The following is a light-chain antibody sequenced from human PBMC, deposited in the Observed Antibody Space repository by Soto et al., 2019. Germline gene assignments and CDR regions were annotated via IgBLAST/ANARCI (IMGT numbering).Light chain of an antibody. Sequence: DIVMTQSPYSLAVSLGERATMNCKCSRSVLYKSNNKNHLAWYQQKPGQPPQLIIYWASTRESGVPERFSGRGSGTDFTLTISSLEAEAVEFYWCKQYFDVPFTFGGGTKVEI. V-gene: IGKV4-1*01. CDR2: WAS. CDR3: KQYFDVPFT. J-gene: IGKJ4*01. CDR1: RSVLYKSNNKNH.